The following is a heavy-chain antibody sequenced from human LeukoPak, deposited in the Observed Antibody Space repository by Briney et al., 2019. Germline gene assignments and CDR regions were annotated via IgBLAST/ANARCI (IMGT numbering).Heavy chain of an antibody. D-gene: IGHD3-10*01. Sequence: GGSLRLSCAASGFTFSSYGMHWVRQAPGKGLEWVAFIRYDGSNKYYADSVKGRFTISRDNSKNTLYLQMNSLRAEDTAVYYCAKVVSGSGAYWGYYYMDVWGKGTTVTVSS. CDR2: IRYDGSNK. CDR1: GFTFSSYG. J-gene: IGHJ6*03. V-gene: IGHV3-30*02. CDR3: AKVVSGSGAYWGYYYMDV.